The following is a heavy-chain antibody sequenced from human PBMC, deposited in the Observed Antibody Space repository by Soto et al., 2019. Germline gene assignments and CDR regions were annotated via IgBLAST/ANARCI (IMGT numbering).Heavy chain of an antibody. V-gene: IGHV5-51*01. J-gene: IGHJ4*02. CDR2: IYPGDSDT. CDR1: GYSFTSYW. Sequence: GESLKISCKGSGYSFTSYWIGWVRQMPGKGLGWMGIIYPGDSDTRYSPSFQGQVTISADKSISTTYLQWSSLKASDTAMYYCARGRQQLANTFDYWGQGTLVTVSS. D-gene: IGHD6-13*01. CDR3: ARGRQQLANTFDY.